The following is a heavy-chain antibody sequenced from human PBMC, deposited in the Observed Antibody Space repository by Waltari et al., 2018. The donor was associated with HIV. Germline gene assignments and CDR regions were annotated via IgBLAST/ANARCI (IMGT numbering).Heavy chain of an antibody. Sequence: EVQLVESGGGLVQPGGSLRLSCTASGFTCNRCWMGGVRQARGKGMGWVADINVAGSDKYYVKSVKGRFTISRDNARNSLYLQMNSLTAEDTAIYYCARDDYLDSWGQGTLVTVSS. CDR1: GFTCNRCW. J-gene: IGHJ5*01. CDR3: ARDDYLDS. CDR2: INVAGSDK. V-gene: IGHV3-7*01. D-gene: IGHD4-17*01.